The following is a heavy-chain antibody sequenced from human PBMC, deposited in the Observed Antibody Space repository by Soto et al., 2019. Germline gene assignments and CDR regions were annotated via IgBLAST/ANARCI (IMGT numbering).Heavy chain of an antibody. V-gene: IGHV4-59*11. CDR2: IYYSGST. J-gene: IGHJ4*02. Sequence: PSETLSLTCTVSGGSINAHYWSWIRQPPGKGLEWIGYIYYSGSTNYNPSLKSRITISIDTSKNQFSLKLSSVTAADTAVYYCATGRGVGDTFDFWGQGTQVNVSS. CDR3: ATGRGVGDTFDF. CDR1: GGSINAHY. D-gene: IGHD1-26*01.